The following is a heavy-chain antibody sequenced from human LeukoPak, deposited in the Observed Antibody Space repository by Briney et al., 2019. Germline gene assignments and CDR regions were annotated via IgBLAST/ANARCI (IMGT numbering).Heavy chain of an antibody. CDR1: GYTFTGYD. Sequence: ASVKVSCKASGYTFTGYDINWVRQATGQGPEWMGWMNPNSGNTGYAQKFQGRVTMTRNTSISTAYMELSSLRSEDTAVYYCARGQFEPAAITGYYYYYYMDVWGKGTTVTVSS. J-gene: IGHJ6*03. V-gene: IGHV1-8*01. CDR3: ARGQFEPAAITGYYYYYYMDV. D-gene: IGHD2-2*02. CDR2: MNPNSGNT.